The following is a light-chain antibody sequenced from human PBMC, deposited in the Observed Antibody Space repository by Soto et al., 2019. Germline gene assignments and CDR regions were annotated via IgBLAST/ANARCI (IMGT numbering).Light chain of an antibody. CDR3: QQYGSSPVT. CDR1: QSVSSSY. CDR2: GAS. V-gene: IGKV3-20*01. J-gene: IGKJ3*01. Sequence: EIVLTQSPGTLSLSPGERATLSCRASQSVSSSYLAWYQQKPGQAPRLLIYGASSRATGIPDRFSGSGSRTDFTLTIRRLEHEDFAMYYCQQYGSSPVTFGPGTKVDIK.